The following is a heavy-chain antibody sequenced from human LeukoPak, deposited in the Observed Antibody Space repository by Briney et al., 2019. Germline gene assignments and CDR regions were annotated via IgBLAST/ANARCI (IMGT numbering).Heavy chain of an antibody. D-gene: IGHD4-17*01. CDR2: ISGSGGST. V-gene: IGHV3-23*01. Sequence: PGGSLRLSCAASGFTFSSYAMSWVRQAPGKGLEWVSAISGSGGSTYYADSVKGRFTISRDNSKNTLYLQMNSLRAEDTAVYYCAKEPDGGGYGDYGNWFDPWGQGTLVTVSS. CDR3: AKEPDGGGYGDYGNWFDP. J-gene: IGHJ5*02. CDR1: GFTFSSYA.